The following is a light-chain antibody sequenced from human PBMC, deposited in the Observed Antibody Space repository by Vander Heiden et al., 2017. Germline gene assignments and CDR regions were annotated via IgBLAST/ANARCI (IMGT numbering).Light chain of an antibody. Sequence: EIVMTQSPAILSVSPGERATLSCRASQSVSSNLAWYQQKPGQAPRLVIYGASTRATGVPGRFSGSGYGTEFTLTISGLQSEDFAVYYCQQYNNWPPYSFGQGTKVEIK. CDR3: QQYNNWPPYS. CDR2: GAS. J-gene: IGKJ2*01. CDR1: QSVSSN. V-gene: IGKV3-15*01.